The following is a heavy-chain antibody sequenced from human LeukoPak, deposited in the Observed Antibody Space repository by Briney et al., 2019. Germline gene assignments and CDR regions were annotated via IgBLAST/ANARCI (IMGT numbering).Heavy chain of an antibody. CDR3: ARARMTHSSGWHRSFDY. V-gene: IGHV3-66*01. CDR2: IYNGGST. D-gene: IGHD6-19*01. J-gene: IGHJ4*02. CDR1: GFTISSNY. Sequence: GGSLRLSCAASGFTISSNYMSWVRQVPGEGLEWVSLIYNGGSTHYAESVKDRFTISRDNSKNTLYLQMNSLRAEDTAVYYCARARMTHSSGWHRSFDYWGQGTLVTVSS.